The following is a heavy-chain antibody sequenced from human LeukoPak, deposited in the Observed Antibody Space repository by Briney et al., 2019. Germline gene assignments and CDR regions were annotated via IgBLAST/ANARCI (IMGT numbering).Heavy chain of an antibody. CDR1: GFIFKNFA. J-gene: IGHJ6*01. CDR3: ARDHTGQSWTFFQHGMDV. D-gene: IGHD3-16*01. V-gene: IGHV3-23*01. CDR2: ISGVGDST. Sequence: GGSLRLSCAASGFIFKNFAKTWVRHAPGKGLEWVSSISGVGDSTSYADPVKGRFNISRDNSKNTLFVQIKSLRADDTAVYYCARDHTGQSWTFFQHGMDVWGPGTTVTVYS.